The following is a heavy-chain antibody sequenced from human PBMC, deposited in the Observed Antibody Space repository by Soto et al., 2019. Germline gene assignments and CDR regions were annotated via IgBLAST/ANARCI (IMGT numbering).Heavy chain of an antibody. CDR2: IYYSGST. V-gene: IGHV4-61*01. CDR1: GGSASRGSYY. J-gene: IGHJ3*02. CDR3: ARDGYYYDSSGYWDAFAI. Sequence: ASETRSLTCTVSGGSASRGSYYWSWILQPPGKGLEWIGYIYYSGSTNYNPSLKRRVTISADTSKNQFSLKMSSVTAGDTAVYYCARDGYYYDSSGYWDAFAIWGQGTMVPVSS. D-gene: IGHD3-22*01.